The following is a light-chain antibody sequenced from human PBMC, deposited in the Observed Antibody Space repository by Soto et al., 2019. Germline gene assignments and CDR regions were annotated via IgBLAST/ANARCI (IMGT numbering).Light chain of an antibody. CDR1: QSIRSW. Sequence: DIQMTQSPSTLSASLGDRVTITCRASQSIRSWLAWYQQKPGKAPKLLIYDASSLESGVPSRFSGSGSGTEFTLTISSLQPDDFATYYCQQYNSYPRTFGQGTKVDIK. CDR2: DAS. CDR3: QQYNSYPRT. J-gene: IGKJ1*01. V-gene: IGKV1-5*01.